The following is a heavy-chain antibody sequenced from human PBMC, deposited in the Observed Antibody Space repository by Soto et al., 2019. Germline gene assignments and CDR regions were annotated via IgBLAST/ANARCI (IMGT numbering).Heavy chain of an antibody. CDR1: GFTFSSYG. CDR2: IWYDGSNK. D-gene: IGHD1-1*01. V-gene: IGHV3-33*01. Sequence: QPGGSLRLSCLASGFTFSSYGMHWVRQAPDKGLEWVAVIWYDGSNKYYADSVKGRFTISRDNSKNTLYLQMNSLRAEDTAVYYCARDSTGRSGTTLLRFAYWGQGTLVTVSS. CDR3: ARDSTGRSGTTLLRFAY. J-gene: IGHJ4*02.